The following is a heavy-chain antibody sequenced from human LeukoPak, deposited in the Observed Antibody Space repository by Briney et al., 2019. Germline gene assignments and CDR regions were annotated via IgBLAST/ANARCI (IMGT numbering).Heavy chain of an antibody. V-gene: IGHV1-18*01. Sequence: AAVKVSCKASAYTFTSYGVSWVRQAPAQGLEWMGWISAYNGNTNYAEKLQGRVTMTTDTSTSTAYMALRRLRSDDTAVYYCDRALGYCSSNSCYLNGFDPWGQGTLVTVSS. D-gene: IGHD2-2*01. CDR2: ISAYNGNT. CDR1: AYTFTSYG. J-gene: IGHJ5*02. CDR3: DRALGYCSSNSCYLNGFDP.